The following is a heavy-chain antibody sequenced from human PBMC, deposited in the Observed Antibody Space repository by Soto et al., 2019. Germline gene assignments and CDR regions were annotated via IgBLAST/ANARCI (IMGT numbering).Heavy chain of an antibody. Sequence: PSWTLSLTCNVPSGCVSGSYWSWIRQSPGKGLEWLGYVYYTGSTNYSPSLRSRVSISVDTSKNEFSLRLSSVTAADTAVYFCERSVAVPGPNIDYWGQGKQATVSS. D-gene: IGHD3-3*01. CDR3: ERSVAVPGPNIDY. CDR1: SGCVSGSY. V-gene: IGHV4-59*02. CDR2: VYYTGST. J-gene: IGHJ4*02.